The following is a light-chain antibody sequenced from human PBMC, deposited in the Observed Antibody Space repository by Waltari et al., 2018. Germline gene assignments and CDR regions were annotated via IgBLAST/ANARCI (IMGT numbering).Light chain of an antibody. J-gene: IGLJ3*02. V-gene: IGLV1-40*01. CDR3: QSYDTGLSGRV. CDR1: SSNLGANYA. Sequence: QSVLTQPPSVSGAPGQKVTISCTGSSSNLGANYAVHWYQQLPGTAPKLLIYADNSRPSGCPDRFPGSKSGTSASLAITGLQTEDEADYYCQSYDTGLSGRVFGGGTKLTVL. CDR2: ADN.